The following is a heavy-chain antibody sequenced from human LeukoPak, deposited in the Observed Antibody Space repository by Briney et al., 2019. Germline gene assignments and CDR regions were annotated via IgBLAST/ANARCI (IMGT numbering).Heavy chain of an antibody. Sequence: PSETLSLTCTVSGGSISSYYWSWIRQPPGKGLEWIGRIYTSGSTNYNPSLKSRVTMSVDTSKNQFSLKLSSVTAANTAVYYCARELRIAAVGLYYYYYGMDVWGQGTTVTVSS. CDR1: GGSISSYY. J-gene: IGHJ6*02. CDR3: ARELRIAAVGLYYYYYGMDV. D-gene: IGHD6-13*01. CDR2: IYTSGST. V-gene: IGHV4-4*07.